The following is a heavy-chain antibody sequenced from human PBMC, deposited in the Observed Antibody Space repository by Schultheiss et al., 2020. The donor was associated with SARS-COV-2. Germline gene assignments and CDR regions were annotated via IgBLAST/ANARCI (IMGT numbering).Heavy chain of an antibody. CDR2: ISWNSGSI. J-gene: IGHJ6*03. V-gene: IGHV3-9*01. CDR1: GFTFDDYA. CDR3: AKDIVAVAGTFYYYYMDV. Sequence: GGSLRLSCAASGFTFDDYAMHWVRQAPGKGLEWVSGISWNSGSIGYADSVKGRFTISRDNAKNSLYLQMNSLRAEDTAVYYCAKDIVAVAGTFYYYYMDVWGKGTTVTVSS. D-gene: IGHD6-19*01.